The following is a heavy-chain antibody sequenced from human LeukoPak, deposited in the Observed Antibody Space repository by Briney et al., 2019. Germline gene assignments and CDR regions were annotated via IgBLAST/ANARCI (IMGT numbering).Heavy chain of an antibody. J-gene: IGHJ4*02. V-gene: IGHV4-59*01. CDR3: ARVKSWFGEKGFDY. CDR1: GGSISSYY. D-gene: IGHD3-10*01. CDR2: IYYSGST. Sequence: PSETLSLTCTVSGGSISSYYWSWIRQPPGKGLEWIGYIYYSGSTNYNPSLKSRVTISVDTSKNQFSLKLSSVTAADTAVYYCARVKSWFGEKGFDYWGQGTLVTVSS.